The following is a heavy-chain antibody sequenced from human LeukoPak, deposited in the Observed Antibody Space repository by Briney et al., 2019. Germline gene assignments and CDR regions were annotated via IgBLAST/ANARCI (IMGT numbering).Heavy chain of an antibody. CDR2: INTDGSST. CDR3: LRHGSPNY. D-gene: IGHD2-2*03. Sequence: GGSLRLSCAASGFTFSSYWLHWVRQVPGKGLVWVSRINTDGSSTNYADSVKGRFTISRDNAKNTLYLEMNSLTAEDTAVYYCLRHGSPNYWGQGTLVTVSS. CDR1: GFTFSSYW. V-gene: IGHV3-74*01. J-gene: IGHJ4*02.